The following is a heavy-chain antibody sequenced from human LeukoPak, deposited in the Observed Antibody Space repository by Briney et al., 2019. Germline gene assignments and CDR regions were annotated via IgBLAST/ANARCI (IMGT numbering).Heavy chain of an antibody. D-gene: IGHD4/OR15-4a*01. CDR3: ARDLAWGAY. V-gene: IGHV3-21*01. CDR2: ITSSSSSI. J-gene: IGHJ4*02. CDR1: GLTFGDYA. Sequence: GGSLRLSCAASGLTFGDYAMSWVRQAPGKGLEWVSSITSSSSSIYSADSVKGRLTISRDNAKNSLYLEMNSLRDEDTAVYYCARDLAWGAYWGQGTLVTVSS.